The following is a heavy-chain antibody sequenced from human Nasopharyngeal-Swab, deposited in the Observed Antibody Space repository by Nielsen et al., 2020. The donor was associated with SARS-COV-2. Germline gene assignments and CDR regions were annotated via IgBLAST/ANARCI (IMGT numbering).Heavy chain of an antibody. CDR3: SRGDRSSGY. Sequence: IREPPGKGLEWVANIKQDGSEKYYVDSVKGRFTISRDNAKNSLYLQMNSLRAEDTAVYYCSRGDRSSGYWGQGTLVTVSS. V-gene: IGHV3-7*01. CDR2: IKQDGSEK. J-gene: IGHJ4*02. D-gene: IGHD5/OR15-5a*01.